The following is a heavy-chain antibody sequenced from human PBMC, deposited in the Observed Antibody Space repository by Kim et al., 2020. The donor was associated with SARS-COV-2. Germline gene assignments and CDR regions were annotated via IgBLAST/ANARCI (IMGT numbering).Heavy chain of an antibody. CDR3: ARRGLGYYDGSGYSNAFDI. J-gene: IGHJ3*02. CDR1: GGSISSYY. V-gene: IGHV4-59*08. D-gene: IGHD3-22*01. Sequence: SETLSLTCTVSGGSISSYYWSWIRQPPGKGLEWIGYIYYSGSTNYNPSLKSRVTISVDTSKNQFSLKLSSVAAADTAVYYCARRGLGYYDGSGYSNAFDIRGQGTMVTVSS. CDR2: IYYSGST.